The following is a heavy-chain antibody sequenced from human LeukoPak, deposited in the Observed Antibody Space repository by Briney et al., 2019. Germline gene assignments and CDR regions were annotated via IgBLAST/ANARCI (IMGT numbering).Heavy chain of an antibody. J-gene: IGHJ5*02. V-gene: IGHV4-61*02. CDR3: ARAGEDSSSWYGRGSHFDP. CDR2: IYTSGST. Sequence: PSQTLSLTCTVSGGSISSGSYYWSWIRQPAGKGLEWIGRIYTSGSTNYNPSLKSRVTISGDTSKNHFSLTLSSVTAADTAVYYCARAGEDSSSWYGRGSHFDPWGQGTLVTVSS. D-gene: IGHD6-13*01. CDR1: GGSISSGSYY.